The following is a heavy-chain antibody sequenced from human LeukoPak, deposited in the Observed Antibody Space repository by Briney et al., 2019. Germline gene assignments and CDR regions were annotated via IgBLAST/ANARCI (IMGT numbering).Heavy chain of an antibody. CDR2: IYYSGST. CDR3: ARVPPPRITMVRGAWFDP. V-gene: IGHV4-31*03. CDR1: GGSISSGGYY. D-gene: IGHD3-10*01. J-gene: IGHJ5*02. Sequence: SQTLSLTCTVSGGSISSGGYYWSWIRQHPGKGLEWIGYIYYSGSTYYNPSLKSRVTISVDTSKNQFSLKLSPVTAADTAVYYCARVPPPRITMVRGAWFDPWGQGTLVTVSS.